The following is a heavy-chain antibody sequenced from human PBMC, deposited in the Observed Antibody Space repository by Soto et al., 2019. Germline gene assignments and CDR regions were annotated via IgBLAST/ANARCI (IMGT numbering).Heavy chain of an antibody. V-gene: IGHV4-59*01. CDR1: GGSISSYY. J-gene: IGHJ3*02. Sequence: SETLSLTCTVSGGSISSYYWSWIRQPPGRGLEWIGYIYYSGSTNYNPSLKSRVTISVDTSKNQFSLKLSSVTAADTAVYYCARGEYCSGGSCSGDASDIWGQGTMVTVSS. D-gene: IGHD2-15*01. CDR2: IYYSGST. CDR3: ARGEYCSGGSCSGDASDI.